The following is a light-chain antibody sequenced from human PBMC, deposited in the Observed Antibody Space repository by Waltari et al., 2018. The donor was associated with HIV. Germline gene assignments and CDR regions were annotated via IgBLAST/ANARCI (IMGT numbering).Light chain of an antibody. CDR2: DSH. CDR3: GTWNSTLSVFV. V-gene: IGLV1-51*01. J-gene: IGLJ1*01. Sequence: QSVLTQAPSVSAAPGQRVTISCSADTSPLERNSVSWYQLFPGTSPKLLIYDSHKRPSGIPDRFSGSKSGSSAALLITGLLTGDEADYFCGTWNSTLSVFVFGDGTKVTV. CDR1: TSPLERNS.